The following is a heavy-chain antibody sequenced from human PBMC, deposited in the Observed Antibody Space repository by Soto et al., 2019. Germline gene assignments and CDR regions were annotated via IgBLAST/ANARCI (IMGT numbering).Heavy chain of an antibody. V-gene: IGHV1-8*01. CDR3: ARGGYNGKAPSLYYFDY. CDR2: MNPNSGNT. D-gene: IGHD1-20*01. Sequence: QVQLVQSGAEVKKPGASVKVSCKASGYTFTSYDINWVRQATGQGLEWMGWMNPNSGNTGYAQKFQGRVTMTRNTSRSTAYMERSSLRSEDTAVYYCARGGYNGKAPSLYYFDYWGQGTLVTVSS. CDR1: GYTFTSYD. J-gene: IGHJ4*02.